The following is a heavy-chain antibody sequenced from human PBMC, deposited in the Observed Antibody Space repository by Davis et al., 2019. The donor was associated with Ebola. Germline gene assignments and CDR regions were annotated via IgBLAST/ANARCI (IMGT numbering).Heavy chain of an antibody. Sequence: GESLKISCAASGFTFSDYYMSWIRQAPGKGLEWLSYISSSGSAIYYADSVKGRFTISRGNAKNSLYLQMNSLRAEDTAVYYCARDRVVVVPAATLYYYYYYGMDVWGKGTTVTVSS. V-gene: IGHV3-11*04. CDR3: ARDRVVVVPAATLYYYYYYGMDV. CDR2: ISSSGSAI. D-gene: IGHD2-2*01. CDR1: GFTFSDYY. J-gene: IGHJ6*04.